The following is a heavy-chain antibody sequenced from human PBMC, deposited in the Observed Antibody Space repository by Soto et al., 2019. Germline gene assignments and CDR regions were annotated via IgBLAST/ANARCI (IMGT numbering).Heavy chain of an antibody. V-gene: IGHV1-69*01. D-gene: IGHD5-12*01. CDR1: GGTFSSYA. J-gene: IGHJ4*02. CDR3: ARVSGYDISRGIDY. Sequence: QVQLVQSGAEVKKPGSSVKVSCKASGGTFSSYAISWVRQAPGQGLEWMGGIIPIFGTANYAKKFQGRVTITADESTSTAYMGLSSLRSEDTAVYYCARVSGYDISRGIDYWGQGTLVTVSS. CDR2: IIPIFGTA.